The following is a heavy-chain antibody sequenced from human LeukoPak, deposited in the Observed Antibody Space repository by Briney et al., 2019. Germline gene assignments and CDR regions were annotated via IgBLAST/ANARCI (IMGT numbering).Heavy chain of an antibody. Sequence: SETLSLTCTVSGGSINNDFLTWVRQPAGKALEWIGRLYTSGSTTYSPSLKSRVTMSLDTSMTQFSLKLKSVTAADTAVYYCAGGGSPHIWGQGTMVTVSS. CDR2: LYTSGST. J-gene: IGHJ3*02. V-gene: IGHV4-4*07. D-gene: IGHD1-26*01. CDR3: AGGGSPHI. CDR1: GGSINNDF.